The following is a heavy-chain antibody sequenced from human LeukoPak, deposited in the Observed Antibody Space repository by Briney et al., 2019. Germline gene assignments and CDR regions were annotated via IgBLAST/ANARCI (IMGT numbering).Heavy chain of an antibody. D-gene: IGHD6-13*01. CDR3: ATHRGTAADAFDI. V-gene: IGHV1-24*01. CDR1: GGTFSSYA. CDR2: FDPEDGET. Sequence: ASVKVSCKASGGTFSSYAISWVRQAPGKGLEWMGGFDPEDGETIYAQKFQGRVTMTEDTSTDTAYMELSSLRSEDTAVYYCATHRGTAADAFDIWGQGTMVTVSS. J-gene: IGHJ3*02.